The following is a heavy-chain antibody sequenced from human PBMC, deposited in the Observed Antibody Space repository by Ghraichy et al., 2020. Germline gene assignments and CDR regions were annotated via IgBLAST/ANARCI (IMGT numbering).Heavy chain of an antibody. J-gene: IGHJ4*02. Sequence: ASVKVSCKASGYTFTSYGISWVRQAPGQWLEWVGWIANHNGNANFGQNFQGRVTLATDTSTSTVYMELRSLTSDDTAVYYCARDWQYKFDYWGQGTLVTVSS. V-gene: IGHV1-18*01. CDR3: ARDWQYKFDY. D-gene: IGHD1-1*01. CDR2: IANHNGNA. CDR1: GYTFTSYG.